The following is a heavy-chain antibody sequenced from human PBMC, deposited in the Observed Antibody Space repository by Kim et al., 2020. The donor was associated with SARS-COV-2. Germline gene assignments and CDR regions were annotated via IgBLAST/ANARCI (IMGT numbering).Heavy chain of an antibody. CDR3: ARNYYDSSAVFRGAPCLRY. D-gene: IGHD3-22*01. CDR1: GYTFTGYY. V-gene: IGHV1-2*02. Sequence: ASVKVSCKASGYTFTGYYMHWVRQAPGQGLEWMGWINPNSGGTNYAQKFQGRVTMTRDTSISTAYMELSRLRSDDTAVYYCARNYYDSSAVFRGAPCLRYWGQGTLVTVSS. J-gene: IGHJ4*02. CDR2: INPNSGGT.